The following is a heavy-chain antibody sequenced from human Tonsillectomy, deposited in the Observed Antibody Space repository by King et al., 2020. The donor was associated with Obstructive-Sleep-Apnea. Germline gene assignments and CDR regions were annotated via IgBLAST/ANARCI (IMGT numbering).Heavy chain of an antibody. CDR2: IYTSGST. CDR3: ARADYYYYGMDV. CDR1: GGSISTYY. J-gene: IGHJ6*02. Sequence: VQLQESGPGLVKPTETLSLNCTVSGGSISTYYWSWIRQPAGKGLEWIGRIYTSGSTSYNPSLKSRVTMSVDTSKNQFSLKGNSVTAADTAVYYCARADYYYYGMDVWGQGTTVTVPS. V-gene: IGHV4-4*07.